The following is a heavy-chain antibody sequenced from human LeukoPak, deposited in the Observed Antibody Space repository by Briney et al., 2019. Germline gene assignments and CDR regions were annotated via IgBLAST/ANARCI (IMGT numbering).Heavy chain of an antibody. CDR3: ARIKVGATGIDY. Sequence: PGGSLRLSCAASGFTFSGYAMGWVRQAPGKGLEWVSGISVGGGGTYYADSVKGRFTFSRDNAKNTLYLQMNSLRAEDTAVYYCARIKVGATGIDYWGQGTLVTVSS. D-gene: IGHD1-26*01. CDR2: ISVGGGGT. J-gene: IGHJ4*02. CDR1: GFTFSGYA. V-gene: IGHV3-23*01.